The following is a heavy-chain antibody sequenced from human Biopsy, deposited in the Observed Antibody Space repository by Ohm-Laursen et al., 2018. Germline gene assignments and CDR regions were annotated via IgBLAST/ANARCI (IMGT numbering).Heavy chain of an antibody. CDR1: GGSISNNNYY. D-gene: IGHD3-22*01. Sequence: PGTLSLTCTVSGGSISNNNYYWGWIRQPPGKGLEWIGSIFYRGSTHYKPSLKSRVNMSVDTSKNQFSLKLNSLTAADTAVYYCARDYDTSGYYYVSWGQGTLVTVSS. CDR3: ARDYDTSGYYYVS. V-gene: IGHV4-39*01. J-gene: IGHJ5*02. CDR2: IFYRGST.